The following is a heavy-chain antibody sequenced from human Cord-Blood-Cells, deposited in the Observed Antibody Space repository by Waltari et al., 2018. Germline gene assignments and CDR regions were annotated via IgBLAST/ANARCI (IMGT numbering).Heavy chain of an antibody. CDR1: GGSFSGYY. CDR3: ARGHDYFDY. J-gene: IGHJ4*02. V-gene: IGHV4-34*01. Sequence: QVQLQQWGAGLLKPSETLSLTCAVYGGSFSGYYWGWIRQPPGKGLEWIGEINHSGSTNYHPSLKSRVTISVDTSKNQFSLKLSSVTAADTAVYYCARGHDYFDYWGQGTLVTVSS. CDR2: INHSGST.